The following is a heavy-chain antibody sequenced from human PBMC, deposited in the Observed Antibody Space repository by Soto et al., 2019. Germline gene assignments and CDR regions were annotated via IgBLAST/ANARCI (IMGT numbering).Heavy chain of an antibody. Sequence: SETLSLTCTVSGGSISSGGYYWSWIRQHPGKGLEWIGYIYYSGSTYYNPSLKSRVTISVDTSKNQFSLKLSSVTAADTAVYYCARGGITGTTYGVDYWGQGTLVTVSS. CDR1: GGSISSGGYY. J-gene: IGHJ4*02. CDR3: ARGGITGTTYGVDY. D-gene: IGHD1-7*01. V-gene: IGHV4-31*03. CDR2: IYYSGST.